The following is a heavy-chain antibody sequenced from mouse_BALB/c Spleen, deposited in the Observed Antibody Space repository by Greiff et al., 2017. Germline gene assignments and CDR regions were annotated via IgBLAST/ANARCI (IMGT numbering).Heavy chain of an antibody. Sequence: EVNVVESGGGLVKPGGSLKLSCAASGFTFSSYAMSWVRQTPEKRLEWVASISSGGSTYYPDSVKGRFTISRDNARNILYLQMSSLRSEDTAMYYCARGGTTTVVARDYWGQGTTLTVSS. J-gene: IGHJ2*01. D-gene: IGHD1-1*01. CDR2: ISSGGST. CDR3: ARGGTTTVVARDY. V-gene: IGHV5-6-5*01. CDR1: GFTFSSYA.